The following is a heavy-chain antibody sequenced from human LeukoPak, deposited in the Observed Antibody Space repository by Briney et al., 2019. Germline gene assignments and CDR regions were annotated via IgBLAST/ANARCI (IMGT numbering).Heavy chain of an antibody. CDR1: GFTFSSYG. CDR3: AKDADDYGDWYYFDY. D-gene: IGHD4-17*01. Sequence: GGSLRLSCAASGFTFSSYGMHWVRQAPGKGLEGVAVISYDGSNKYYADSVKGRFTISRDNSKNTLYLQMNSLRAEDTAVYYCAKDADDYGDWYYFDYWGQGTLVTVSS. V-gene: IGHV3-30*18. J-gene: IGHJ4*02. CDR2: ISYDGSNK.